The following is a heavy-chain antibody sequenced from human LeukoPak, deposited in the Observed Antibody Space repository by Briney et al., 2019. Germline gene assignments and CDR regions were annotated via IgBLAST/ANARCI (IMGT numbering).Heavy chain of an antibody. CDR2: ISSSSSYI. D-gene: IGHD1-14*01. CDR1: GFTFSSYS. CDR3: ARPFGNLYYFDY. Sequence: KPGGSLRLSCAASGFTFSSYSMNWVRQAPGKGLEWVSSISSSSSYIYYADSVKGRFTISRDNAKNSLYLQMNSLRAEDTAVYYCARPFGNLYYFDYWGQGTLVTVSS. V-gene: IGHV3-21*01. J-gene: IGHJ4*02.